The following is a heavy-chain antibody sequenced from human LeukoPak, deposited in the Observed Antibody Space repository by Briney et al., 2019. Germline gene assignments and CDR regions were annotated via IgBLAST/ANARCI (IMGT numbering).Heavy chain of an antibody. CDR3: AINGGGDSGYGNFDY. CDR1: GFTFTTYS. Sequence: PGGSLRLSCEASGFTFTTYSMTWVRQAPGKGLEWVSIISSGSSAIFSADALKGRFTTSRDNAKNSLYLQMNSLRAEDTAFYYCAINGGGDSGYGNFDYWGQGTLVTVSS. J-gene: IGHJ4*02. D-gene: IGHD5-12*01. CDR2: ISSGSSAI. V-gene: IGHV3-21*04.